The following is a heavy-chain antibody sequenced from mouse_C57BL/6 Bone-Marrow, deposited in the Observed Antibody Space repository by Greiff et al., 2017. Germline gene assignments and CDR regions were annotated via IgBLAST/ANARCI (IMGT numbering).Heavy chain of an antibody. CDR2: IYPGDGDT. CDR1: GYAFSSSW. V-gene: IGHV1-82*01. Sequence: QVQLQQSGPELVKPGASVKISCKASGYAFSSSWMNWVKQRPGKGLAWIGRIYPGDGDTHYNGKFKGKATLTADKSSCTAYMQLSSLTSEDSAVYFCASPLITTVVDWYFDVWGTGTTVTVSA. J-gene: IGHJ1*03. D-gene: IGHD1-1*01. CDR3: ASPLITTVVDWYFDV.